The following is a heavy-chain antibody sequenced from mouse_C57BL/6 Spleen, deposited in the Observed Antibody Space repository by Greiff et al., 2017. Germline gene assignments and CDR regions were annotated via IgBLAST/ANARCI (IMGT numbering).Heavy chain of an antibody. CDR1: GFTFSSYG. J-gene: IGHJ2*01. Sequence: EVQLQQSGGDLVKPGGSLKLSCAASGFTFSSYGMSWVRQTPEKRLEWVATISSGGSYTYYTDSVKGRFTISRDNAKNTLYLQMSSLKSEDTAMYYCARHQGMTTVVAPYYFDYWGQGTTLTVSS. CDR2: ISSGGSYT. CDR3: ARHQGMTTVVAPYYFDY. V-gene: IGHV5-6*01. D-gene: IGHD1-1*01.